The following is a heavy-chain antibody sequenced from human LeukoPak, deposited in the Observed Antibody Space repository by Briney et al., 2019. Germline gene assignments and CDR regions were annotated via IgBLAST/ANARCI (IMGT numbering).Heavy chain of an antibody. V-gene: IGHV3-48*03. D-gene: IGHD2-21*02. CDR3: AREPVYCGGDCYFDY. CDR2: ISSSGSTI. Sequence: QPRGSLRLSCAASGFTFSSYEMNWVRQAPGKGLEWVSYISSSGSTIYYADSVKGRFTISRDNAKNSLYLQMNSLRAEDTAVYYCAREPVYCGGDCYFDYWGQGTLVTVSS. J-gene: IGHJ4*02. CDR1: GFTFSSYE.